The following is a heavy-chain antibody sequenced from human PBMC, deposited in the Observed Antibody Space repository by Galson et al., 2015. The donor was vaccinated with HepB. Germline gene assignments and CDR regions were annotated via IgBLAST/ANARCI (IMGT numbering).Heavy chain of an antibody. D-gene: IGHD2-2*01. CDR2: VSSSSSTI. CDR3: ARDSSGAYYCSSTSCYSPAPNDAFDI. J-gene: IGHJ3*02. Sequence: SLRLSCAASGFTFNTYSMNWVRQAPGKGLEWVSSVSSSSSTIYYADSVKGRFTISRDNAKNSLYLQMNSLRDEDTAVYYCARDSSGAYYCSSTSCYSPAPNDAFDIWGQGTMVTVSS. CDR1: GFTFNTYS. V-gene: IGHV3-48*02.